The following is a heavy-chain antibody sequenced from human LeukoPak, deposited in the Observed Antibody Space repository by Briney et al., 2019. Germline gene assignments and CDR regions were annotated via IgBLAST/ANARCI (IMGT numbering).Heavy chain of an antibody. CDR1: GFTFSSYW. D-gene: IGHD2-21*01. V-gene: IGHV3-74*01. J-gene: IGHJ4*02. CDR3: AKESRSLPYYYFDY. Sequence: GGSLRLSCAASGFTFSSYWMHWVRQAPGKGLVGVSRINDDGRSTSYADSVKGRFTISRDNSWNTLYLQMNSLRAEDTAVYYCAKESRSLPYYYFDYWGQGTLVIVSS. CDR2: INDDGRST.